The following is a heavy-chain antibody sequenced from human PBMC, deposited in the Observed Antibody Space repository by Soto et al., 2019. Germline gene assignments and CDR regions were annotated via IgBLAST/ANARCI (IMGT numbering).Heavy chain of an antibody. Sequence: PGGSLRLSCAASGFTFSSYSMNWVRQAPGKGLEWVSSISSSSSYIYYADSVKGRFTISRDNAKNSLYLQMNSLRAEDTAVYYWGRESWVGGATYYYYGMDVWGQGPTVTFPS. V-gene: IGHV3-21*01. J-gene: IGHJ6*02. CDR3: GRESWVGGATYYYYGMDV. CDR1: GFTFSSYS. CDR2: ISSSSSYI. D-gene: IGHD1-26*01.